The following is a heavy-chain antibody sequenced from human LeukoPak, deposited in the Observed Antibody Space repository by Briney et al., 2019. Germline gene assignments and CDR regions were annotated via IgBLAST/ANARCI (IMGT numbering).Heavy chain of an antibody. J-gene: IGHJ4*02. CDR2: ISSSSSTI. Sequence: GGSLRLSCAASGFTFSSYSMNWVRQAPGKGLEWVSYISSSSSTIYYADSVKGRFTISRDNAKNSLYLQMNSLRDEDTAVYYCARHSRSGWSFYYFDYWGQGTLVTVSS. D-gene: IGHD6-19*01. CDR3: ARHSRSGWSFYYFDY. CDR1: GFTFSSYS. V-gene: IGHV3-48*02.